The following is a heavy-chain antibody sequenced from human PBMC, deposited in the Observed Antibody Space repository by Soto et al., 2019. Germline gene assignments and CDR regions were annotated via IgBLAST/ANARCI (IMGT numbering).Heavy chain of an antibody. D-gene: IGHD6-19*01. CDR1: GYTFTSYG. Sequence: ASVKVSCKASGYTFTSYGIRWGRQASGQGLEWMGWISAYNGHTNYAQKRQGRVTMTTDTTPSTAYMELMSLRSDDTAVYYCARSVGIAVAGTPRNYWSQRTLVTLSS. CDR3: ARSVGIAVAGTPRNY. V-gene: IGHV1-18*01. J-gene: IGHJ4*02. CDR2: ISAYNGHT.